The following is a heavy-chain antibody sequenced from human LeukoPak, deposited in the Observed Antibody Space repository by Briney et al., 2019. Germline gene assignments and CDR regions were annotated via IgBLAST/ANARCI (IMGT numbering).Heavy chain of an antibody. CDR1: EFTFSSYW. Sequence: GGSLRLSCAASEFTFSSYWMHWVRQAPGKGLVWVSHINSDVSSTNYADSVKGRFTISRDNAKNTLYLQMNSLRAEDTAVYYCASGRWSDYLDYWGQGTLVTVSS. D-gene: IGHD3-3*01. V-gene: IGHV3-74*01. CDR2: INSDVSST. J-gene: IGHJ4*02. CDR3: ASGRWSDYLDY.